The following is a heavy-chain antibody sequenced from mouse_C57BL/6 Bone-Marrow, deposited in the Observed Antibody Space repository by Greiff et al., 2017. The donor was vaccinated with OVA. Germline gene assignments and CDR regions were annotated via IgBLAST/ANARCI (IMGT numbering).Heavy chain of an antibody. J-gene: IGHJ1*03. Sequence: VHLVESGPGLVAPSQSLSITCTVSGFSLTSYAISWVRQPPGKGLEWLGVIWTGGGTNYNSALKSRLSISKDNSKSQVFLKMNSLQTDDTARYYCARIYYGSSEDWYFDVWGTGTTVTVSS. D-gene: IGHD1-1*01. CDR2: IWTGGGT. CDR1: GFSLTSYA. CDR3: ARIYYGSSEDWYFDV. V-gene: IGHV2-9-1*01.